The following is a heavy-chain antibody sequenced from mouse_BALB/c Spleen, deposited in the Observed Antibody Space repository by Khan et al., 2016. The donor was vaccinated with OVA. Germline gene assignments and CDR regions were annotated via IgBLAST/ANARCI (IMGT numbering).Heavy chain of an antibody. CDR1: GYTFTSYV. D-gene: IGHD1-1*01. J-gene: IGHJ3*01. V-gene: IGHV1S136*01. CDR2: IYPYNDDT. Sequence: VQLQQSGPELVKPGASVKMSCKASGYTFTSYVIHWVKQKPGQGLEWIGYIYPYNDDTTYIEKFKGKATLTSDKSSSTAYMGLSSLTSEDSAVYFCATQGSTYTWFTYWGQGTLVSVSA. CDR3: ATQGSTYTWFTY.